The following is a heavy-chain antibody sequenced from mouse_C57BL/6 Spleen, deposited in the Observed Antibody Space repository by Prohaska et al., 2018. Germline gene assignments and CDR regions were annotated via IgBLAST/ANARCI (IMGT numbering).Heavy chain of an antibody. CDR3: ARRTTVVGPYYFGY. Sequence: DTYSGVPTYADDFKGLFAFSLETSASTAYLQINNLKNEDTATYFCARRTTVVGPYYFGYWGQGTTLTVSS. V-gene: IGHV9-3*01. J-gene: IGHJ2*01. D-gene: IGHD1-1*01. CDR2: DTYSGVP.